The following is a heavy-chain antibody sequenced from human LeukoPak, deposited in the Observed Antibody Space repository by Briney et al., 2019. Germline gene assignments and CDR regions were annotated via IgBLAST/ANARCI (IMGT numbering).Heavy chain of an antibody. D-gene: IGHD3-9*01. CDR1: GDSFTSYR. Sequence: GESLKISCKGSGDSFTSYRIGWVRQMPGQGLEWMGIIYPGDSDTRYSPSFQGQVTISADKSISTAYLQWSSLKASDTAMYYCARILTRDYYYYYMDVWGKGTTVTISS. CDR2: IYPGDSDT. V-gene: IGHV5-51*01. J-gene: IGHJ6*03. CDR3: ARILTRDYYYYYMDV.